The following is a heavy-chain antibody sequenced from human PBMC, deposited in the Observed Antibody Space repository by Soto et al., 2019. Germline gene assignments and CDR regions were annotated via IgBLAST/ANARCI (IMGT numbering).Heavy chain of an antibody. V-gene: IGHV3-23*01. Sequence: EVQLLESGGGSAQPGGSLRLSCEGSGSPFYAYPRIWFGQPPGKGLEWVSGISALGDTKYIKSVKGRFTISRDNSRNTLYLQMNSLRPDDTAVYYCAKPGPVTARIRFDYWGQGALVTVSS. J-gene: IGHJ4*02. CDR3: AKPGPVTARIRFDY. CDR1: GSPFYAYP. CDR2: ISALGDT. D-gene: IGHD2-21*02.